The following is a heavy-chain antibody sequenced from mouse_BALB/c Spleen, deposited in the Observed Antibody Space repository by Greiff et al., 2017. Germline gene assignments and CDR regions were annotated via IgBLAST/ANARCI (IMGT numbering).Heavy chain of an antibody. J-gene: IGHJ1*01. Sequence: EVQVVESGGDLVKPGGSLKLSCAASGFTFSSYGMSWVRQTPDKRLEWVATISSGGSYTYYPDSVKGRFTISRDNAKNTLYLQMSSLKSEDTAMYYCARLYGSSSDWYFDVWGAGTTVTVSS. CDR1: GFTFSSYG. CDR2: ISSGGSYT. D-gene: IGHD1-1*01. V-gene: IGHV5-6*01. CDR3: ARLYGSSSDWYFDV.